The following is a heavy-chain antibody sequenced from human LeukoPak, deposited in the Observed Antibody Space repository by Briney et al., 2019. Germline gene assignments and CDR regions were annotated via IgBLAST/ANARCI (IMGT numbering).Heavy chain of an antibody. CDR3: VGNIAARFRPFDF. D-gene: IGHD6-13*01. CDR1: GGSVSSSTHY. J-gene: IGHJ4*02. CDR2: IFYSGSN. V-gene: IGHV4-39*01. Sequence: PSETLSLICTVSGGSVSSSTHYWVWLRQSPGRGLEWIGSIFYSGSNYYTPSLKSRVSISVATSRNQFSLRLASVTAADTAVYYCVGNIAARFRPFDFWGQGTLVTVSS.